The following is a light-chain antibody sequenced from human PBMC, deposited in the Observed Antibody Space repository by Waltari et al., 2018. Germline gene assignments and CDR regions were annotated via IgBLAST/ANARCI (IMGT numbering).Light chain of an antibody. CDR3: QQYGSSPPHT. J-gene: IGKJ4*01. CDR2: GAS. V-gene: IGKV3-20*01. CDR1: QSVSSSY. Sequence: EIVLTQSPGTLSLSPGERATLSCRASQSVSSSYLAWYQQKPGQAPRLLIYGASSRATGIPDRFSGSGSGTDFTLTISRLEPEDFAVYYCQQYGSSPPHTFGVGTKVEIK.